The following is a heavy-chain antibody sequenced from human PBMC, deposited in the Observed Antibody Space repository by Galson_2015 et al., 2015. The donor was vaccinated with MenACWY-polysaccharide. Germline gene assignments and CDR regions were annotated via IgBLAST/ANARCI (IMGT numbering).Heavy chain of an antibody. CDR3: AKDFHNYGMDV. CDR1: GFRINPYY. D-gene: IGHD3-3*01. Sequence: SLRLSCAASGFRINPYYLSWVRQAPGRGLEWVSSISNSVSETQDTVSGRGRFTVSRDIAKTSLFLQMNSLGVEDTAIYYCAKDFHNYGMDVWGHGTTIIVSS. CDR2: ISNSVSET. V-gene: IGHV3-21*01. J-gene: IGHJ6*02.